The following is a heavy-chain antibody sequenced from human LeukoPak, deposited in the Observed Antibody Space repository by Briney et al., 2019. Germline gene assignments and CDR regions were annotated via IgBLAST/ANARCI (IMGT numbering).Heavy chain of an antibody. CDR2: IGGSGGST. Sequence: HGGSLRLSCAASGFTFSSYAMSWVRQAPGKGLEWVSAIGGSGGSTYYADSEKGRFTISRDNSKNTLYLQMNSLRAEDTAVYYCANTDCTNGVCYYYGMDVWGQGTTVTVSS. CDR1: GFTFSSYA. CDR3: ANTDCTNGVCYYYGMDV. J-gene: IGHJ6*02. D-gene: IGHD2-8*01. V-gene: IGHV3-23*01.